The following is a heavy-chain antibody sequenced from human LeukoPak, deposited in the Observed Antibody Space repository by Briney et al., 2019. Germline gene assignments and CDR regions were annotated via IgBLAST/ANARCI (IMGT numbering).Heavy chain of an antibody. CDR1: GYTFTGYY. CDR2: INPNSGGT. V-gene: IGHV1-2*02. D-gene: IGHD6-13*01. J-gene: IGHJ4*02. CDR3: ASYSSPQSPPDY. Sequence: ASVKVSCKASGYTFTGYYMHWVRQAPGQGLEWMGWINPNSGGTNYAQKFQGRVTMTRDTSISTAYMELSRLRSGDTAVYYCASYSSPQSPPDYWGQGTLVTVSS.